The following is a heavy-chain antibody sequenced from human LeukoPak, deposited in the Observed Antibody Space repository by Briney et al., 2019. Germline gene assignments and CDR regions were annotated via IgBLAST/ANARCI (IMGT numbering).Heavy chain of an antibody. J-gene: IGHJ4*02. CDR1: GGSIRSAGYY. D-gene: IGHD3-3*01. Sequence: SETLSLTCTVSGGSIRSAGYYWSWIRQHPGKGLEWIGYIYYSGSTYYNPSLKSRVTISVDTSKNQFSLKLSSVTAADTAVYYCARSNRIKYYDFWSGYYLYFDYWGQGTLVTVSS. CDR2: IYYSGST. CDR3: ARSNRIKYYDFWSGYYLYFDY. V-gene: IGHV4-31*03.